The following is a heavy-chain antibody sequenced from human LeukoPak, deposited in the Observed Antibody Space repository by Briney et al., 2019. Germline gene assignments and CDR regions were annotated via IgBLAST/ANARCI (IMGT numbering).Heavy chain of an antibody. CDR3: ARMGLWFGELSWKRFDY. D-gene: IGHD3-10*01. Sequence: SETLSLTCTVSGGSISSGGYYWSWLRQPPGKGLEWIGYIYHSGSTYYNPSLKSRVTISVDRSKNQFSLKLSSVTAADTAVYYCARMGLWFGELSWKRFDYWGQGTLVTVSS. J-gene: IGHJ4*02. CDR1: GGSISSGGYY. V-gene: IGHV4-30-2*01. CDR2: IYHSGST.